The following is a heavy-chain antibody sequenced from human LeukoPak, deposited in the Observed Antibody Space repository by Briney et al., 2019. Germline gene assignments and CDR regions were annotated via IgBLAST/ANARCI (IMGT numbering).Heavy chain of an antibody. Sequence: ASVKVSCKASGYTFTSYGISWVRQAPGQGLEWMGWISAYNGNTNYAQKLQGRVTMTTDTSTSTAYMELRSLRSDDTAVYYCARDGSGGVITIFGVVLHIDYWGQGTLVTVSS. V-gene: IGHV1-18*01. CDR1: GYTFTSYG. CDR3: ARDGSGGVITIFGVVLHIDY. J-gene: IGHJ4*02. CDR2: ISAYNGNT. D-gene: IGHD3-3*01.